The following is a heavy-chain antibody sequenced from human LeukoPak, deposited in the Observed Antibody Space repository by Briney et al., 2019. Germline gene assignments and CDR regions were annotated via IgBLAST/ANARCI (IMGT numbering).Heavy chain of an antibody. J-gene: IGHJ6*03. Sequence: ASVKVSCKASGYTFTTYDINWVRQATGQGLEWTGLINPNSGGTNYAQKFQGRVTMTRDTSISTAYMELSRLRSDDTAVYYCARDRVTTNSYYYYMDVWGKGTTVTVSS. V-gene: IGHV1-2*02. CDR2: INPNSGGT. D-gene: IGHD4-17*01. CDR3: ARDRVTTNSYYYYMDV. CDR1: GYTFTTYD.